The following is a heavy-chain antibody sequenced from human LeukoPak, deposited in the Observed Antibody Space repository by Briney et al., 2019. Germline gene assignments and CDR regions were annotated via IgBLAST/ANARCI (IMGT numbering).Heavy chain of an antibody. D-gene: IGHD4-23*01. V-gene: IGHV3-43*01. CDR2: ISWDGGST. J-gene: IGHJ6*02. Sequence: GGSLRLSCAASGFTFDDYTMHWVRRAPGKGLEWASLISWDGGSTYYADSVKGRFTISRDNSKNSLYLQMNSLRTEDTALYYCAKDIGGVDYGGNSYGMDVWGQGTTVTVSS. CDR1: GFTFDDYT. CDR3: AKDIGGVDYGGNSYGMDV.